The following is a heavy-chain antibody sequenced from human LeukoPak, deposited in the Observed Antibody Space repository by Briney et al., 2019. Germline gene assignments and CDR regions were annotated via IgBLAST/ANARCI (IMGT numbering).Heavy chain of an antibody. D-gene: IGHD2-2*01. CDR2: VIPIIGTA. V-gene: IGHV1-69*13. CDR1: GGTFSSYA. Sequence: ASVKVSCKASGGTFSSYAISWVRQAPGEGLEWTGGVIPIIGTANYAQKFQGRVTITADESTSTAYMELSSLRSEDTAVYYCARGRIYCSSTSCYRLDAFDIWGQGTMVTVSS. CDR3: ARGRIYCSSTSCYRLDAFDI. J-gene: IGHJ3*02.